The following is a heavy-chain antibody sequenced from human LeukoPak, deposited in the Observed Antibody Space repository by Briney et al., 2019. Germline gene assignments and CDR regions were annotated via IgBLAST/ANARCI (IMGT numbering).Heavy chain of an antibody. D-gene: IGHD5-18*01. J-gene: IGHJ4*02. CDR3: ARELGDTAMAPYDY. CDR2: ISAYNGNT. CDR1: GYTFTSYG. V-gene: IGHV1-18*01. Sequence: ASVKVSRKASGYTFTSYGISWVRQAPGQGLEWMGWISAYNGNTNYAQKLQGRVTMTTDTSTSTAYMELRSLRSDDTAVYYCARELGDTAMAPYDYWGQGTLVTVSS.